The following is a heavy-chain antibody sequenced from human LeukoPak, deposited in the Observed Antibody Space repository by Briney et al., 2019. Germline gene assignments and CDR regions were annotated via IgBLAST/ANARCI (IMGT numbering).Heavy chain of an antibody. CDR2: LGGLSESV. Sequence: GGSLRLSCAASGFIFSNYAMTWVRQAPGKGLEWVSILGGLSESVYYPDSVKGRFTVSRDNSKDTLYLEINSLRAEDTAVYYCARDGIIATYDAFDIWGQGTMVTVSS. V-gene: IGHV3-23*01. J-gene: IGHJ3*02. CDR3: ARDGIIATYDAFDI. D-gene: IGHD3-16*02. CDR1: GFIFSNYA.